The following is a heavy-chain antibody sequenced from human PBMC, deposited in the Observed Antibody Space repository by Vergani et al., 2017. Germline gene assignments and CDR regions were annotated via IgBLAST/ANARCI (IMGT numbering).Heavy chain of an antibody. V-gene: IGHV3-15*01. Sequence: EVQLVESGGGLVKPGGSLRLSCAASGFTFSNAWMSWVRQAPGKGLEWVGRIKSKTDGGTTDYAAPVKGRFTISRDDSKNTLYLQMNSLKTEDTAVYYCTTAPFGSIVVVPAATHDAFDIWGQGTMVTVSS. CDR2: IKSKTDGGTT. J-gene: IGHJ3*02. CDR3: TTAPFGSIVVVPAATHDAFDI. D-gene: IGHD2-2*01. CDR1: GFTFSNAW.